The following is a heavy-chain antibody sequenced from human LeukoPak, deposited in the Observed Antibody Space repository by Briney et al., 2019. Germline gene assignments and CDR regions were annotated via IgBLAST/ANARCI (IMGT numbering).Heavy chain of an antibody. Sequence: RASETLSLTCSVSGGSISSGDCYWSWIRQPPGKGLVWIGYVYYSRSSYYNPSSQSRVTISIDPYKYPLPLKVSAVTATDTAVYYCASRAAARFDPWGQGTLVTVSS. D-gene: IGHD6-13*01. J-gene: IGHJ5*02. CDR3: ASRAAARFDP. V-gene: IGHV4-30-4*01. CDR2: VYYSRSS. CDR1: GGSISSGDCY.